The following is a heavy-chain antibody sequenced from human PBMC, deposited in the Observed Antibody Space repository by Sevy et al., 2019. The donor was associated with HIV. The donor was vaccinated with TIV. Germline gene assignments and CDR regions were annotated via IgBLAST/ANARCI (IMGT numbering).Heavy chain of an antibody. J-gene: IGHJ6*02. D-gene: IGHD5-12*01. Sequence: GGSLRLSCVVSEFNITNYSMNWVRQAPGKGLEWVSYINSGSYLRHYADSVKGRFTISRDNAKNSVYLQMNSLKTEDTAVYYCITDPEYSGYDEEVINYYYYGMDVWGQGTTVTVSS. V-gene: IGHV3-48*01. CDR1: EFNITNYS. CDR2: INSGSYLR. CDR3: ITDPEYSGYDEEVINYYYYGMDV.